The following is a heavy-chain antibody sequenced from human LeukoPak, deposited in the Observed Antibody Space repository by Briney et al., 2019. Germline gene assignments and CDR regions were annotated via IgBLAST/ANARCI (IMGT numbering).Heavy chain of an antibody. CDR2: ISSSSSYI. CDR3: ARERPPNYYDSSGYYLPGAFDI. CDR1: GFTFGSYS. J-gene: IGHJ3*02. V-gene: IGHV3-21*01. D-gene: IGHD3-22*01. Sequence: GGSLRLSCAASGFTFGSYSMNWVRQAPGKGLEWVASISSSSSYIYYADSVKGRFTISRDNAKNSLYLQMNSLRAEDTAVYYCARERPPNYYDSSGYYLPGAFDIWGQGTMVTVSS.